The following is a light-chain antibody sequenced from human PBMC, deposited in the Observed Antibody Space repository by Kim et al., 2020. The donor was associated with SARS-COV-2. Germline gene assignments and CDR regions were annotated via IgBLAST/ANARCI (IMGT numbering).Light chain of an antibody. Sequence: DIQMTQSPSSLSASVGDRVTITCQASQDISNYLNWYQQKPGKAPKLLIYDASNLETGVPSRFSGSGSGTDFTFTISSLQPEDIATYYCHKNDNRPLTFGEGTKVKIK. J-gene: IGKJ4*01. CDR3: HKNDNRPLT. CDR1: QDISNY. V-gene: IGKV1-33*01. CDR2: DAS.